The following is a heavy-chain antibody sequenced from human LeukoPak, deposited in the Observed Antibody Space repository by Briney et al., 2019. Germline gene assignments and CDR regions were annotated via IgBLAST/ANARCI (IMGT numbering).Heavy chain of an antibody. CDR2: IYYSGST. V-gene: IGHV4-30-4*08. J-gene: IGHJ3*02. CDR3: AVGIMGDAFDI. CDR1: GGSISSGDYY. Sequence: SETLSLTCTVSGGSISSGDYYWSWIRQPPGKGLEWIGYIYYSGSTYYNPSLKSRVTISVDTSKNQFSLKLSSVTAADTAVYYCAVGIMGDAFDIWGQGTMVTVSS. D-gene: IGHD2-21*01.